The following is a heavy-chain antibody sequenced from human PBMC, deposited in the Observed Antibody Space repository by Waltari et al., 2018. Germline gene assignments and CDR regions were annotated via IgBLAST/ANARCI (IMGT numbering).Heavy chain of an antibody. CDR1: GGTFSSYA. V-gene: IGHV1-69*01. Sequence: QVQLVQSGAEVKKPGSSVKVSCKASGGTFSSYAISWVRQAPGQGLEWMGGIIPSFGTANYAQKFQGRVTITADESTSTAYMELSSLRSEDTAVYYCARASRYYDSSGYSSDYWGQGTLVTVSS. CDR3: ARASRYYDSSGYSSDY. CDR2: IIPSFGTA. J-gene: IGHJ4*02. D-gene: IGHD3-22*01.